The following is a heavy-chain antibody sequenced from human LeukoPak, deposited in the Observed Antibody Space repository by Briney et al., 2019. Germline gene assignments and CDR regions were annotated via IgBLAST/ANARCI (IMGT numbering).Heavy chain of an antibody. CDR2: ISAYNGNT. CDR1: VYTFTSYV. J-gene: IGHJ6*02. D-gene: IGHD3-22*01. CDR3: ASDYYYDSSGPSPYGMDV. Sequence: ASVKVSCKASVYTFTSYVISWVRQAPGQGLEWMGWISAYNGNTNYAQKLQGRITMTTDTSTSTAYMELRSLTADDTAVYYCASDYYYDSSGPSPYGMDVWGQGTTVTVSS. V-gene: IGHV1-18*01.